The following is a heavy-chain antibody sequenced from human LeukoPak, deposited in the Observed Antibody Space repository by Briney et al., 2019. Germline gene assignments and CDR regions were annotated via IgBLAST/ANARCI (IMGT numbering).Heavy chain of an antibody. V-gene: IGHV4-34*01. CDR3: AREYCTNGVCYMYYFDY. Sequence: PSETLSLTCDVYGGSFRGYYWSWIRQPPGKGLEWIGEINRSGSTNYNPSLKSRVTISVDTSKNQFSLKLSSVTAADTAVYYCAREYCTNGVCYMYYFDYWGQGTLVTVSS. D-gene: IGHD2-8*01. J-gene: IGHJ4*02. CDR1: GGSFRGYY. CDR2: INRSGST.